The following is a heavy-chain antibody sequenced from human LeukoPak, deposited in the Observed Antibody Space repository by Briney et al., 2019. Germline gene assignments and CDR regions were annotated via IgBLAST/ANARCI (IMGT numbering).Heavy chain of an antibody. V-gene: IGHV1-2*02. CDR2: IHPRSGDT. Sequence: GASVKVSCKASGYSFTAFYIHWVRQAPGQGLEWMGWIHPRSGDTNYAYKFKGRVTMTRDMSSSTAYMDLDSLGSDDTAVYYCARDGEFGTGSYYRGCFDYWGQGNLVTVSS. CDR1: GYSFTAFY. D-gene: IGHD3-10*01. J-gene: IGHJ4*02. CDR3: ARDGEFGTGSYYRGCFDY.